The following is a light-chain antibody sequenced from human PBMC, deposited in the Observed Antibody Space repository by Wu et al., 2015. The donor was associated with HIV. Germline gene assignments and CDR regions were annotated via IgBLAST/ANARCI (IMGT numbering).Light chain of an antibody. V-gene: IGKV1-5*03. CDR3: QQYYSYET. J-gene: IGKJ1*01. CDR2: KAS. Sequence: DIQMTQSPSTLSASIGDRVTITCRASQSIRTSLAWHQQKPGKAPKVLIYKASSLESGVPSRFSGSGFGTEFTLTINSLQPDDFATYYCQQYYSYETFGQGTKVEI. CDR1: QSIRTS.